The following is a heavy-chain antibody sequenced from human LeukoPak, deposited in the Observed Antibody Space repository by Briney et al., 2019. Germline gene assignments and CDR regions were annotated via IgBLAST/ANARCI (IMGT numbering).Heavy chain of an antibody. Sequence: SQPLSLTCTVSGGSISSGDYYWSWICQPPGKGLERIGYIYYSGSTYYNPSLKSRVTISVDTSKNQFSLKLSSVTAADTAVYYCARSYYYNSSGYYYAHFDYWGQGTLVTVSS. CDR3: ARSYYYNSSGYYYAHFDY. V-gene: IGHV4-30-4*01. J-gene: IGHJ4*02. D-gene: IGHD3-22*01. CDR1: GGSISSGDYY. CDR2: IYYSGST.